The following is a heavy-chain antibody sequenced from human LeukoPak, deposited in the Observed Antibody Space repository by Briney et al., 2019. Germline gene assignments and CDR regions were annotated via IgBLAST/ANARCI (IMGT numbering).Heavy chain of an antibody. CDR3: ARDGFGYCSGGSCYYFDY. D-gene: IGHD2-15*01. V-gene: IGHV1-46*01. Sequence: ASVKVSCKASGYTFTGYYMHRVRQAPGQGLEWMGIINPSGGSTSYAQKFQGRVTMTRDTSTSTVYMELSSLRSEDTAVYYCARDGFGYCSGGSCYYFDYWGQGTLVTVSS. CDR2: INPSGGST. CDR1: GYTFTGYY. J-gene: IGHJ4*02.